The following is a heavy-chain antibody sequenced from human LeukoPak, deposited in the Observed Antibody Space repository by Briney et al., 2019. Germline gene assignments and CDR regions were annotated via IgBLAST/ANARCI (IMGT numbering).Heavy chain of an antibody. J-gene: IGHJ6*02. CDR1: GFTFSTYA. Sequence: GGSLRLSCAASGFTFSTYAMSWVRQAPGKGLEWVSAISGGGGTTHYADSVKGRFTISRDNTKNTLYLQMDSLRAEDTAVYYCAKEFYFATAVWGQGTTVTVSS. CDR3: AKEFYFATAV. D-gene: IGHD2-15*01. CDR2: ISGGGGTT. V-gene: IGHV3-23*01.